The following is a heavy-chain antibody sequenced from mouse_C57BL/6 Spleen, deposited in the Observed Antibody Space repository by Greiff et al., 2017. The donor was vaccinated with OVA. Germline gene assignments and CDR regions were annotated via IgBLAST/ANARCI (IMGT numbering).Heavy chain of an antibody. V-gene: IGHV1-39*01. CDR1: GYSFTDYN. J-gene: IGHJ1*03. D-gene: IGHD2-5*01. Sequence: VQLKESGPELVKPGASVKISCKASGYSFTDYNMNWVKQSNGKILEWIGVINPNYGTTSYNQKFKGKATLTVDQSSSTAYMQLNSLTSEDSAVYYCARKGSNNWYFDVWGTGTTVTVSS. CDR3: ARKGSNNWYFDV. CDR2: INPNYGTT.